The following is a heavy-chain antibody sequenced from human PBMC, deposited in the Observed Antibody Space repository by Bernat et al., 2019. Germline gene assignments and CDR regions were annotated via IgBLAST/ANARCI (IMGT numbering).Heavy chain of an antibody. CDR2: ISAYNGNT. CDR1: GYTFTSYG. V-gene: IGHV1-18*01. J-gene: IGHJ4*02. Sequence: QVQLVQSGVEVKKPGASVKVSCKASGYTFTSYGISWVRQAPGQGLEWMGWISAYNGNTNYAQKLQGRVTMTTDTSTSTAYMELRSLRSDDTAVYYCARVYQLPQAHVLRFLEWLGPNFDYWGQGTLVTVSS. D-gene: IGHD3-3*01. CDR3: ARVYQLPQAHVLRFLEWLGPNFDY.